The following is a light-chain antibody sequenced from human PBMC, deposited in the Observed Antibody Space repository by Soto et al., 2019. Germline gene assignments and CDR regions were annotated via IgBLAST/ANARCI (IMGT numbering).Light chain of an antibody. CDR1: SSDVGGYDF. V-gene: IGLV2-11*01. Sequence: QSALAQPRSVSGSPGQSVTISCTGTSSDVGGYDFVSWYQQLPGKAPKLMIFDVTKRSSGVPDRFSGSKSGNSASLTISGLQAEDEADYYCCSYAGSSNVFGTGTKLTVL. CDR3: CSYAGSSNV. CDR2: DVT. J-gene: IGLJ1*01.